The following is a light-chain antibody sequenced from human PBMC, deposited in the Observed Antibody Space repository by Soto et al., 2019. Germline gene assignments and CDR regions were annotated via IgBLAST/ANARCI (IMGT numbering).Light chain of an antibody. V-gene: IGLV4-69*02. CDR3: QTWAPGIQF. Sequence: QSVLTQSPSASASLGASVKLTCTLSSGHSNYAIAWHQQQPEKGPRYLMKLNSDGSHSKGDGIPDRFSGSSSGAERYLTISSLQSDDEADYYCQTWAPGIQFFGGGTKLTVL. CDR2: LNSDGSH. J-gene: IGLJ2*01. CDR1: SGHSNYA.